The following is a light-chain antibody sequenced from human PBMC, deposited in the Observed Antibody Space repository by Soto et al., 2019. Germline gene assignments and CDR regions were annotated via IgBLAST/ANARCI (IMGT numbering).Light chain of an antibody. CDR2: GAS. Sequence: EIVMTQSPATLSVSPGERATLSCRASQSVSSNLAWFQQKPGQAPRLLIYGASTRATDIPARFSGSGSGTEFTLTISSLQYEDFAVYYCQQYNNWPYTFGQGTKLEIK. CDR3: QQYNNWPYT. CDR1: QSVSSN. J-gene: IGKJ2*01. V-gene: IGKV3-15*01.